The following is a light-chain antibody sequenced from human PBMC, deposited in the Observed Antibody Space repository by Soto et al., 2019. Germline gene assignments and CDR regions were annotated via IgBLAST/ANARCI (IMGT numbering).Light chain of an antibody. CDR3: QQYYSTPRT. Sequence: DIVLPQSPDSLAVSLCERTHLNXKSSQTVIDSSNNKDYLTWYQQKPGQPPKLLFYWASTREFGVPDRFSGSGSGTDFTLTISSLQAEDVALYYCQQYYSTPRTFGHGTKVDIK. V-gene: IGKV4-1*01. CDR1: QTVIDSSNNKDY. J-gene: IGKJ1*01. CDR2: WAS.